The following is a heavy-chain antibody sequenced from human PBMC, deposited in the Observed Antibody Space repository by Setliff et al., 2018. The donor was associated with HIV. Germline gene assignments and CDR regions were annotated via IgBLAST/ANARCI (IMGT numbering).Heavy chain of an antibody. V-gene: IGHV4-34*01. J-gene: IGHJ6*02. D-gene: IGHD3-16*01. CDR3: ARDWAAPYYYGMDV. Sequence: SETLSLTCAVYGGSFSGYYWTWIRQPPGKGLEWIGEIDHTGISNYNPSLKSRVTISIDTSKNQLSLKLSSVTAADTAVYYCARDWAAPYYYGMDVWGQGTTVTVSS. CDR2: IDHTGIS. CDR1: GGSFSGYY.